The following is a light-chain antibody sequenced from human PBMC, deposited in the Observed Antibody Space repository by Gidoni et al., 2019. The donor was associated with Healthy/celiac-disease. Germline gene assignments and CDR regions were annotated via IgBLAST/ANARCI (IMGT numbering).Light chain of an antibody. V-gene: IGKV1-8*01. J-gene: IGKJ4*01. CDR2: AAS. CDR3: QQYFRYPLT. CDR1: QGISSY. Sequence: AIRITQSPSSLSASTGDRVTITCRARQGISSYLALYQQKPGKAPKLLIYAASTLQSGVPSRFSGSGSVTDFTLTICCLQSEDFSTYYCQQYFRYPLTFGGGTKVEIK.